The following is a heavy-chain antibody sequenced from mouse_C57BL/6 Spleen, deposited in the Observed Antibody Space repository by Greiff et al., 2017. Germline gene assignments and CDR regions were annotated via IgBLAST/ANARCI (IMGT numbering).Heavy chain of an antibody. CDR2: IYPGSGST. D-gene: IGHD1-1*01. CDR1: GYTFTSYW. J-gene: IGHJ4*01. CDR3: ARDYYGSSRDYYAMDY. V-gene: IGHV1-55*01. Sequence: VQLQQPGAELVKPGASVKMSCKASGYTFTSYWITWVKQRPGQGLEWIGDIYPGSGSTNYNEKFKSKATLTVDTSSSTAYMQLSSLTSEDSAVYYCARDYYGSSRDYYAMDYWGQGTSVTVSS.